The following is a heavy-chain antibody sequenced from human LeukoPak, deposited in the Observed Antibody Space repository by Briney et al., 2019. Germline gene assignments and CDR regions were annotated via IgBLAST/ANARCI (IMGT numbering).Heavy chain of an antibody. CDR2: TYTSGST. D-gene: IGHD3-10*01. V-gene: IGHV4-61*02. Sequence: SETLSLTCTVSGGSISSGSYYWSWIRQPAGKGLEWIGRTYTSGSTNYNPSLKSRVTISVDTSKNQFSLKLSSVTAADTAVYYCARDRGLPRAFDIWGQGTMVTVSS. J-gene: IGHJ3*02. CDR1: GGSISSGSYY. CDR3: ARDRGLPRAFDI.